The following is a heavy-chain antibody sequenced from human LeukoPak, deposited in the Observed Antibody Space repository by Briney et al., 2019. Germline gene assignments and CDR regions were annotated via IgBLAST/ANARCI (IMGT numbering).Heavy chain of an antibody. J-gene: IGHJ4*02. D-gene: IGHD3-16*02. V-gene: IGHV3-66*01. CDR2: TYSSGDS. CDR3: ARAGRYDYVWGTYRLDY. CDR1: GFTVSDNY. Sequence: PGGSLRLSCAASGFTVSDNYMSWVRQAPGKGLEWVAVTYSSGDSYYADSVKVRFTISRDNSKNTLYLQMNNLRAEVTAVYYCARAGRYDYVWGTYRLDYWGQGTLVTVSS.